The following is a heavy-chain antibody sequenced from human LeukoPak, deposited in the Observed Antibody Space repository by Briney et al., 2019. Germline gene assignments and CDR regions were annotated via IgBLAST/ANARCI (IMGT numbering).Heavy chain of an antibody. J-gene: IGHJ6*03. V-gene: IGHV4-59*01. CDR1: EFTFISYW. D-gene: IGHD6-19*01. CDR3: ARVSGSSGWSYYYYYMDV. Sequence: PGGSLRLSCAASEFTFISYWMTWVRQAPGKGLEWIEYIYYSGSTNYNPSLKSRVTISVDTSKNQFSLKLSSVTAADTAVYYCARVSGSSGWSYYYYYMDVWGKGTTVTVSS. CDR2: IYYSGST.